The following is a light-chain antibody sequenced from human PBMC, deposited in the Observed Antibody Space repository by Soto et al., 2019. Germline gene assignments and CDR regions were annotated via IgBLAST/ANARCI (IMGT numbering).Light chain of an antibody. CDR1: TRAVTSDNY. Sequence: QTVVTQEPSLTVSPGGTVTLTCASSTRAVTSDNYPNWFQLKPGQAPKSMIYSISNKHSWTPARFSGYLLGGKAALTLSGVQPEDEAEYYCLLYYGGVYVFGSGTKLTVL. V-gene: IGLV7-43*01. CDR3: LLYYGGVYV. J-gene: IGLJ1*01. CDR2: SIS.